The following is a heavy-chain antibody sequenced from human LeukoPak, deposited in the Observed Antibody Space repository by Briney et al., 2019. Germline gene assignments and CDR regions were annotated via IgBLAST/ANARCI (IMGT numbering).Heavy chain of an antibody. CDR3: ARVRIVGARALGY. J-gene: IGHJ4*02. CDR2: INPNSGGT. D-gene: IGHD1-26*01. CDR1: GYTFTGYY. V-gene: IGHV1-2*02. Sequence: ASVKVSCTASGYTFTGYYMHSVRQAPGQGLEWMGWINPNSGGTNYAQKFQGRVTITRDTSISTAYMELSRLRSDDTAVYYCARVRIVGARALGYWGQGTLVTVSS.